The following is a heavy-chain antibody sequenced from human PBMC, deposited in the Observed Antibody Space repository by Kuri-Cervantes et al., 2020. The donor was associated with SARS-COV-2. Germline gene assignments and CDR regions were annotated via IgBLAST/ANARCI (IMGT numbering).Heavy chain of an antibody. J-gene: IGHJ5*02. CDR3: APFYYRSINNWSDP. Sequence: SVKVSCKASGSTFSGSAIQWVRQARGQRLEWIGWIVVGSGNTDYAREFQERVTITRDMSTTTVYMELSGLRSDDTSMYYCAPFYYRSINNWSDPWGQGTQVTVSS. CDR2: IVVGSGNT. CDR1: GSTFSGSA. V-gene: IGHV1-58*02. D-gene: IGHD3-10*01.